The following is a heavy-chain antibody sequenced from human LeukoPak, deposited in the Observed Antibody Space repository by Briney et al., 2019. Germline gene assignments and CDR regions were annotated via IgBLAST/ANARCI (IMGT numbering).Heavy chain of an antibody. J-gene: IGHJ5*02. Sequence: PSETLSLTCTVSGGSISSYYWSWIRQPPGKGPEWIGYIYYSGSTNYNPSLRSRVTISVDTSKNQFSLKLSSVTAADTAVYYCARQASEYCGGDCSTTWFDPWGQGTLVTVSS. V-gene: IGHV4-59*08. CDR1: GGSISSYY. CDR3: ARQASEYCGGDCSTTWFDP. CDR2: IYYSGST. D-gene: IGHD2-21*02.